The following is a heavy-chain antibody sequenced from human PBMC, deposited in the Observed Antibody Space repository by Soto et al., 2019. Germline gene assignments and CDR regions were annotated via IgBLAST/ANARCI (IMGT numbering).Heavy chain of an antibody. V-gene: IGHV3-23*01. CDR3: AKVIAAAGTGYLFDP. D-gene: IGHD6-13*01. Sequence: EVQLLESGGGLVQPGGSLRLSCAASGFTCSSYAMSWVRQAPGKGLEWVSAISGSGGSTYYADSVKGRFTISRDNSKNTLYLQMNSLRAEDTAGYYCAKVIAAAGTGYLFDPWGQGTLVNVSS. CDR1: GFTCSSYA. CDR2: ISGSGGST. J-gene: IGHJ5*02.